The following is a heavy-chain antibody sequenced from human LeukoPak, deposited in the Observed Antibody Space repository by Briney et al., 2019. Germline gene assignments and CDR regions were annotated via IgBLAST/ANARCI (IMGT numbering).Heavy chain of an antibody. CDR3: ARSLRDAFDI. CDR2: IRSSSSTI. D-gene: IGHD3-3*01. CDR1: GFTFSSYS. Sequence: GGSLRLSCAASGFTFSSYSMNWVRQAPGKGLEWVAYIRSSSSTIYYADSVKGRFTISTDNANNSVHLQMNSLRAEDTAVYYCARSLRDAFDIWGQGTMVTVSS. V-gene: IGHV3-48*01. J-gene: IGHJ3*02.